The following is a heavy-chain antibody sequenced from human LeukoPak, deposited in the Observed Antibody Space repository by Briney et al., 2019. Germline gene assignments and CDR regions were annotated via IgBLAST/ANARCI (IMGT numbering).Heavy chain of an antibody. J-gene: IGHJ5*02. CDR1: GITVSAKY. CDR2: IYRGDMT. Sequence: GGSLRLSCAASGITVSAKYISWVRQAPGQGLEWVSVIYRGDMTYYADSVRGRSSLSRDNSQKTVYLQMTSLTVEDTAVYYCAEEGPSFGELNPWGQGALVTVSS. CDR3: AEEGPSFGELNP. V-gene: IGHV3-53*01. D-gene: IGHD3-10*01.